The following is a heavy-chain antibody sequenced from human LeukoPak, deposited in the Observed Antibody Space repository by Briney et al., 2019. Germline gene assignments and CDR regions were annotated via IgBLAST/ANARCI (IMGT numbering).Heavy chain of an antibody. J-gene: IGHJ4*02. CDR1: GGSISSGGYS. D-gene: IGHD3-3*01. Sequence: PSETLSLTCAVSGGSISSGGYSWSWIRQPPGKGLEWIGYIYHSGSTYYNPSLKSRVTISVDRSKNQFSLKLSSVTAADTAVYYCARQNDFWSGYFDYWGQGTLVTVSS. V-gene: IGHV4-30-2*01. CDR3: ARQNDFWSGYFDY. CDR2: IYHSGST.